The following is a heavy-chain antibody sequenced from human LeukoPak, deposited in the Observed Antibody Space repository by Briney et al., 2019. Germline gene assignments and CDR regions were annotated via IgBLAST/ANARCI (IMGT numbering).Heavy chain of an antibody. D-gene: IGHD5-18*01. Sequence: GGSLRLSCAASGFTFSSYGMHWGRQAPGKGLGWVAVISYDGSNKYYADSVKGRFTISRDNSKNTLYLQMNSLRAEDTAVYYCARGKGYSYGRFDYWGQGTLVTVSS. V-gene: IGHV3-30*03. J-gene: IGHJ4*02. CDR3: ARGKGYSYGRFDY. CDR2: ISYDGSNK. CDR1: GFTFSSYG.